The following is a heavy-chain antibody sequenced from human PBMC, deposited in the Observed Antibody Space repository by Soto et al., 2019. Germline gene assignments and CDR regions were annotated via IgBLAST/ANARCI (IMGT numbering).Heavy chain of an antibody. Sequence: QVQLVQSGAEVKKPGASVKVSCKASGYTFTSYYMHWVRQAPGQGLEWMGIINPSGGSTSYAQKCXXRXTXXRDTSTSTVYMELSSLRSEDTAVYSCARDRESSDYWGQGTLVTVSS. CDR3: ARDRESSDY. V-gene: IGHV1-46*03. J-gene: IGHJ4*02. CDR2: INPSGGST. CDR1: GYTFTSYY.